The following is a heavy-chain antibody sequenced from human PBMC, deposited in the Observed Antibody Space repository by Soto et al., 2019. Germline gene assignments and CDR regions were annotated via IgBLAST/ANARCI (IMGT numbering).Heavy chain of an antibody. J-gene: IGHJ4*02. CDR2: INAGNGNT. Sequence: QVQLVQSGAEVKKPGASVKVSCKASGYTFTSYAMRWVRQAPGQRLEWMGWINAGNGNTKYSQKFQGRVTITRDTSASTAYMELSSLRSEDTAVYYCARATVGEGGYFDYWGQGTLVTVSS. V-gene: IGHV1-3*01. CDR3: ARATVGEGGYFDY. D-gene: IGHD1-26*01. CDR1: GYTFTSYA.